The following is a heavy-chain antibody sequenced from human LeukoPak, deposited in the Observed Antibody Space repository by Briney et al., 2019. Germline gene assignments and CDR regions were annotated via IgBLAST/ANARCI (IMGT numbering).Heavy chain of an antibody. D-gene: IGHD6-13*01. J-gene: IGHJ4*02. Sequence: GASVKVSCKAPGYTFTSYDINWVRQATGQGLEWMGWMNPNSGNTGYAQKFQGRVTMTRNTSISTAYMELSSLRSEDTAVYYCARWSIAAAGIVNAFDYWGQGTLVTVSS. CDR2: MNPNSGNT. CDR1: GYTFTSYD. V-gene: IGHV1-8*01. CDR3: ARWSIAAAGIVNAFDY.